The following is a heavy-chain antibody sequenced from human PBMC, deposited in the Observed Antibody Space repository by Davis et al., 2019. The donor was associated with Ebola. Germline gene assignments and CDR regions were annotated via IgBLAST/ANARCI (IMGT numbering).Heavy chain of an antibody. V-gene: IGHV3-23*01. CDR1: GFTFRRYG. CDR2: MTYSGGRT. J-gene: IGHJ3*02. D-gene: IGHD2-21*02. CDR3: ARGRDYALDI. Sequence: PGGSLRLSCAASGFTFRRYGMSWFRQAPGKGLEWVSSMTYSGGRTFFADSVQGRFTVSRDNAKNSLYLQMNSLRDDDTAVYYCARGRDYALDIWGQGTMVTVSS.